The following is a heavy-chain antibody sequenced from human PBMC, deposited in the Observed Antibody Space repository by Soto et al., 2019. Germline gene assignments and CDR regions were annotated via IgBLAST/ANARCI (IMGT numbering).Heavy chain of an antibody. D-gene: IGHD6-19*01. CDR2: IRSKANSYAT. J-gene: IGHJ6*02. CDR1: GFAFSGST. CDR3: AKAPTGGWTYYSYGMDV. Sequence: GGSLRLSCAGSGFAFSGSTIHWVRQASGKGLEWVGRIRSKANSYATAYAAAVKGRFIISRDDSETTAYLQMNSLRAEDTAVYHCAKAPTGGWTYYSYGMDVWGQGTTVTAP. V-gene: IGHV3-73*01.